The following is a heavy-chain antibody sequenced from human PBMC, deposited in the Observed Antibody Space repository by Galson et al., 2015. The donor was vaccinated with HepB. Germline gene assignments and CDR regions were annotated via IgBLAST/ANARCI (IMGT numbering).Heavy chain of an antibody. CDR3: ARQHGDFDAFDI. CDR2: FYYGGST. CDR1: GGSISSSSYY. J-gene: IGHJ3*02. Sequence: LTCTVSGGSISSSSYYWGWIRQPPGKGRAWIGSFYYGGSTYYNPSLKSRVTISEDTSKNQFSLKLISVTGADTAVYSCARQHGDFDAFDIWGQGTMVTVSS. V-gene: IGHV4-39*01. D-gene: IGHD4-17*01.